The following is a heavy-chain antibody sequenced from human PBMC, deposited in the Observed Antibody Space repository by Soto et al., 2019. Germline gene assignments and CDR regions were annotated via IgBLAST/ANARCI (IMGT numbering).Heavy chain of an antibody. Sequence: QVQLVQSGAEVKKPGSSVKVSCRASGGTFSNYAISWVRQAPGQGLEWMGGIVPSFGTPNYAQNLQGRITITADEATTTAYMDLSSLRSEVTAGYYSAGGATIFGGAAHSNYEMDDWGHGTPGTDSS. J-gene: IGHJ6*02. D-gene: IGHD3-3*01. CDR1: GGTFSNYA. CDR3: AGGATIFGGAAHSNYEMDD. V-gene: IGHV1-69*01. CDR2: IVPSFGTP.